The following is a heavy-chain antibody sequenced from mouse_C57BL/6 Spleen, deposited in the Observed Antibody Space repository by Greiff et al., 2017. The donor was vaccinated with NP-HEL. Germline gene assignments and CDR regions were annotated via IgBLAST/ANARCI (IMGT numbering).Heavy chain of an antibody. CDR2: IYPSDSET. J-gene: IGHJ2*01. CDR1: GYTFTSYW. V-gene: IGHV1-61*01. Sequence: VQLQQPGAELVRPGSSVKLSCKASGYTFTSYWMDWVKQRPGQGLEWIGNIYPSDSETHYNQKFKDKATLTVDKSSSTAYMQLSSLTSEDSAVYYCARRAYYSNYAYYFDYWGQGTTLTVSS. CDR3: ARRAYYSNYAYYFDY. D-gene: IGHD2-5*01.